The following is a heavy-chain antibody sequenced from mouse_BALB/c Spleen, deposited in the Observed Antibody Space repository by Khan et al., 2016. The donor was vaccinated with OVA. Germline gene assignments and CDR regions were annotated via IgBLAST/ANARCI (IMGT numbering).Heavy chain of an antibody. CDR3: ARDGSRYNYAMDY. CDR1: GYSITSDYA. CDR2: ISYSGST. J-gene: IGHJ4*01. D-gene: IGHD2-3*01. V-gene: IGHV3-2*02. Sequence: EVQLQESGPGLVKPSQSLSLTCTVTGYSITSDYAWNWIRQFPGNKLEWMGYISYSGSTSYNPSLKSRIPITRDTSKNQFFLQLNSVTTEDTATYYCARDGSRYNYAMDYWGQGTAVTVSS.